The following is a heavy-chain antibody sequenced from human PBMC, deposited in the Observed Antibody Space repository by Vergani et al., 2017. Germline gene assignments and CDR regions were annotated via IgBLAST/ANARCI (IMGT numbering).Heavy chain of an antibody. D-gene: IGHD6-13*01. CDR3: ARDPPSIAAAGTWGYYYYYYGMDV. CDR1: GFTFSSYA. CDR2: ISSSSSTI. J-gene: IGHJ6*02. Sequence: EVQLLESGGGLVQPGGSLRLSCAASGFTFSSYAMNWVRQAPGKGLEWVSYISSSSSTIYYADSVKGRFTISRDNAKNSLYLQMNSLRAEDTAVYYCARDPPSIAAAGTWGYYYYYYGMDVWGQGTTVTVSS. V-gene: IGHV3-48*01.